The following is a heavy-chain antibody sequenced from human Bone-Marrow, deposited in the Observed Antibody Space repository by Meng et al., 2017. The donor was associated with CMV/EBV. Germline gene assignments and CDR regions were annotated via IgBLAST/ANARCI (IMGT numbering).Heavy chain of an antibody. V-gene: IGHV3-30-3*01. CDR3: ARAWYSGNSDLGF. CDR2: ISYDGSNK. D-gene: IGHD4-23*01. CDR1: GFTFSSYA. J-gene: IGHJ4*02. Sequence: GESLKISCAASGFTFSSYAMHWVRQAPGKGLEWVAVISYDGSNKYYADSVKGRFTISRDNSKNTLYLQMNSLRAEDTAVYYCARAWYSGNSDLGFWGQGTVVTVSS.